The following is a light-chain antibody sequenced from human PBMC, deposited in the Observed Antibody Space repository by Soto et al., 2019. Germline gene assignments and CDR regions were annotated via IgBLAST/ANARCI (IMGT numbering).Light chain of an antibody. Sequence: QSVLTQPPSASGTPGQRVTISCSGSSSNIGTNTVNWYQHLPGSAPKLLIYSNNQRPSGVPDRFSGSKSGTSASLAISGLHPDDEADDYCEAWDGSLNVVLFGGGTKLTVL. CDR2: SNN. V-gene: IGLV1-44*01. J-gene: IGLJ2*01. CDR1: SSNIGTNT. CDR3: EAWDGSLNVVL.